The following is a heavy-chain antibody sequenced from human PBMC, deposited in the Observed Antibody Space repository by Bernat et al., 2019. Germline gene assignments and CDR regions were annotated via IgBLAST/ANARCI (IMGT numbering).Heavy chain of an antibody. CDR1: GFTFSTYP. Sequence: ELQLVESGGGLVQPGGSLRLSCAASGFTFSTYPMHLVRQAPGEGQEYVSSILGDVGTTWYANSVKSRFTISRDNSKNTLYLQMGSLRADDMAVYYCARDRDSGYSFDIWGQGTVVTVSS. CDR2: ILGDVGTT. V-gene: IGHV3-64*01. CDR3: ARDRDSGYSFDI. D-gene: IGHD3-22*01. J-gene: IGHJ3*02.